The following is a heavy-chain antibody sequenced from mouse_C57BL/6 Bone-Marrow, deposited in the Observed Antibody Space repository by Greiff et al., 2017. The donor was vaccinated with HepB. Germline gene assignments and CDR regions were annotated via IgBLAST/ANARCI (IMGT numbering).Heavy chain of an antibody. J-gene: IGHJ4*01. V-gene: IGHV1-72*01. CDR1: GYTFTSYW. Sequence: QVQLQQSGAELVKPGASVKLSCKASGYTFTSYWMHWVKQRPGRGLEWIGRIDPNSGGTKYNEKFKSKATLTVDKPSSTAYMQLSSLTSEDSAVYYCARGALLSYYYAMDYWGQGTSVTVSS. CDR3: ARGALLSYYYAMDY. CDR2: IDPNSGGT. D-gene: IGHD1-1*02.